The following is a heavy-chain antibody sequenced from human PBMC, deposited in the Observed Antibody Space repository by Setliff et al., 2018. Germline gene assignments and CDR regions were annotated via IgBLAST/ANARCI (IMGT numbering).Heavy chain of an antibody. CDR3: AMSSWPGRPNDFDL. CDR1: GSPFNTYD. V-gene: IGHV1-18*01. D-gene: IGHD6-6*01. J-gene: IGHJ3*01. CDR2: IDLYNAGT. Sequence: GASVKVPCKASGSPFNTYDINWVRQAPGQGLEWLGRIDLYNAGTTYAEKMETKVTMTVDTSSNIGYMELRSLTSDDTGIYFCAMSSWPGRPNDFDLWGQGTEVTVSS.